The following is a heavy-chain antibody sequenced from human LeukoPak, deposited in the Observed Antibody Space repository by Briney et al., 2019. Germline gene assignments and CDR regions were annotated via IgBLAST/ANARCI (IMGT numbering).Heavy chain of an antibody. CDR2: IYYTGGT. CDR1: GGSIRSSNYY. V-gene: IGHV4-39*01. Sequence: SETLSLTCTVSGGSIRSSNYYWGWIRQPPGKGLEWIGSIYYTGGTYHNPSLKSRVTISVDTSKNQFSLRLSSVTAADTAVYYCASRTTSTIFDYWGQGTLVTVSS. CDR3: ASRTTSTIFDY. D-gene: IGHD3-3*01. J-gene: IGHJ4*02.